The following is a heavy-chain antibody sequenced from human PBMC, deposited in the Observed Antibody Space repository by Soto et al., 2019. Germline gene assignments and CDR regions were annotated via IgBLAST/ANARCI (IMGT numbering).Heavy chain of an antibody. CDR2: ISSSSSTI. V-gene: IGHV3-48*02. D-gene: IGHD4-17*01. CDR3: ASGKDYAEGGY. Sequence: EVQLVESGGGLVQPGGSLRLSCAASGFTFSSYSMNWVRQAPGKGLEWVSYISSSSSTIYYADSVKGRFTISRDNAKNSLYTQMNSLRDEDTAVYYCASGKDYAEGGYWGQGTLVTVSS. CDR1: GFTFSSYS. J-gene: IGHJ4*02.